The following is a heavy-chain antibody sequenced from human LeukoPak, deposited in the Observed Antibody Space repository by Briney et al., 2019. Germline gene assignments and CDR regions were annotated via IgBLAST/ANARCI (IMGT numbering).Heavy chain of an antibody. V-gene: IGHV5-51*01. CDR1: GYSFTSYW. Sequence: GESLKISCKGSGYSFTSYWIGWVRQMPGKGLEGMGIIYPGDSDTRYSPSFQGQVTISADKSISTAYLQWSSLKASDTAMYYCARNLYDILTGYYSYYFDYWGQGTLVTVSS. CDR3: ARNLYDILTGYYSYYFDY. D-gene: IGHD3-9*01. J-gene: IGHJ4*02. CDR2: IYPGDSDT.